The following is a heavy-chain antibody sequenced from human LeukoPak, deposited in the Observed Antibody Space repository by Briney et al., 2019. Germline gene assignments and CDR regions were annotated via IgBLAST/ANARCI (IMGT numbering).Heavy chain of an antibody. V-gene: IGHV4-61*02. D-gene: IGHD3-9*01. J-gene: IGHJ4*02. CDR3: ARGANYDILTGYPGAERSYYFDY. Sequence: SQTLSLTCTVSGGSISSGSYYWSWIRQPAGKGLEWIGRIYTSGSTNYNPSLKSRVTISVDTSKNQFSLKLSSVTAADTAVYYCARGANYDILTGYPGAERSYYFDYWGQGTLVTVSS. CDR2: IYTSGST. CDR1: GGSISSGSYY.